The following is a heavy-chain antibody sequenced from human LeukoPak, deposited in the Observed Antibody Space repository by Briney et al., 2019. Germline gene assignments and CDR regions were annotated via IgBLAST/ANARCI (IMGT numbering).Heavy chain of an antibody. Sequence: SETLSLTCTVSGGSISSGDYYWSWIRQPPGKGLEWIGFISYSGNTYYNPSLQSRVSVSVDTSKNHFSLKLTSVTAADTAVYYCARTASGTTYYFDYWSQGTLVTVSS. J-gene: IGHJ4*02. V-gene: IGHV4-30-4*08. CDR3: ARTASGTTYYFDY. D-gene: IGHD1-1*01. CDR2: ISYSGNT. CDR1: GGSISSGDYY.